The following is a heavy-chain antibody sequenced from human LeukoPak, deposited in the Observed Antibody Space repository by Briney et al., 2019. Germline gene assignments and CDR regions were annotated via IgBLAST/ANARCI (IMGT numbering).Heavy chain of an antibody. CDR3: AKASRFLEWLPYEFDY. Sequence: PGRSLRLSCAASGFTFDDYAMHWVRQAPGKGLEWVSGISWNSGSIGYADSVKGRFTISRDNAKNSLYLQMNSLRAEDMALYYCAKASRFLEWLPYEFDYWGQGTLVTVSS. D-gene: IGHD3-3*01. CDR2: ISWNSGSI. CDR1: GFTFDDYA. V-gene: IGHV3-9*03. J-gene: IGHJ4*02.